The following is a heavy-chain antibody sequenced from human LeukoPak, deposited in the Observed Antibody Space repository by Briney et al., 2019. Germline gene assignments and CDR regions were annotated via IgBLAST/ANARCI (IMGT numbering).Heavy chain of an antibody. CDR2: MHYSGST. J-gene: IGHJ4*02. Sequence: SEPLSLTCSVSGGSITKNGYYWGWIRQSPETGLEWIGSMHYSGSTYYNPSLNSRVTISVDTSKNQFSLKLTSVTAADTAVYYFWGRGGFGAPLGYWAKGALFPVS. CDR3: WGRGGFGAPLGY. V-gene: IGHV4-39*07. D-gene: IGHD3-10*01. CDR1: GGSITKNGYY.